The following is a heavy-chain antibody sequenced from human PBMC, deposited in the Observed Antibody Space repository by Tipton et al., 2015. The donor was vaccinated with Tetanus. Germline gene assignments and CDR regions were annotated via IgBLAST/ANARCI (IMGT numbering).Heavy chain of an antibody. CDR1: GYSFNSYA. CDR3: ARDADMWATRKAFDI. CDR2: ISGYSGHT. D-gene: IGHD1-14*01. J-gene: IGHJ3*02. Sequence: QVQLVQSGAEVRKPGASVRVSCKASGYSFNSYAISWVRQAPGQGLEWLGWISGYSGHTNYAQQVQGRVTMTTDTSTSTAYLELRSLRSDDTALYFCARDADMWATRKAFDIWGQGTMVTVSS. V-gene: IGHV1-18*01.